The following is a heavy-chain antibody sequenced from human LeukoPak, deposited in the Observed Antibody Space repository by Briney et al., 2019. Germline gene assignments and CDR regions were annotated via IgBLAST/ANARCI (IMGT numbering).Heavy chain of an antibody. CDR1: GYTFTSYG. D-gene: IGHD6-6*01. Sequence: ASVKVSCKASGYTFTSYGISWVRQAPGQGLEWMGWISAYNGNTNYAQKLQGRVTMTTDTSTSTAYMELRSLRSDDTAVYYCARGPHIAARPPHKFDYWGQGTLVTVSS. J-gene: IGHJ4*02. CDR2: ISAYNGNT. V-gene: IGHV1-18*01. CDR3: ARGPHIAARPPHKFDY.